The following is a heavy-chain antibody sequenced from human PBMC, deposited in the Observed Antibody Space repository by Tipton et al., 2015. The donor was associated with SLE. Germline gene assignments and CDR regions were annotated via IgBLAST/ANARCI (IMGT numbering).Heavy chain of an antibody. CDR3: ARRGYKSWYFDL. CDR1: GGSISSGGYY. CDR2: IYYSGSI. Sequence: TLSLTCTVSGGSISSGGYYWSWIRQHPGKGLEWIGYIYYSGSIFHNPSLKGRVTISVATSKNQFSLKLRSVTAADTAVYYCARRGYKSWYFDLWGRGALVTVSS. D-gene: IGHD5-24*01. V-gene: IGHV4-31*03. J-gene: IGHJ2*01.